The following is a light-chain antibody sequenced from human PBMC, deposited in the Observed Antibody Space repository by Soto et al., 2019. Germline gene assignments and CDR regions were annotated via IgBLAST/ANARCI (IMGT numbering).Light chain of an antibody. Sequence: DNQMTLSPSSLAASIGDRVTITCRASHSISSYLNWYQQKPGKAPKLLIYAASSLQSGVPSRFSGSESETDFTLTISSLQPEDFANYSCQQSYSTTWTFGQGTKVDI. J-gene: IGKJ1*01. CDR1: HSISSY. CDR3: QQSYSTTWT. V-gene: IGKV1-39*01. CDR2: AAS.